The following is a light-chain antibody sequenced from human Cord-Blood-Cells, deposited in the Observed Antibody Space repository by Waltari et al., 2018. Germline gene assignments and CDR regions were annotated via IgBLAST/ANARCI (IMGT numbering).Light chain of an antibody. Sequence: DIQMTQSPSSLSASVGVRVTITCRASQSISSYLNWYQQKPGKAPKPLIYAASSLQRGVPSRFSGSGSGTDFTLTISSLQPEDFATYYCQQSYSTPYTFGQGTKLEIK. CDR3: QQSYSTPYT. V-gene: IGKV1-39*01. J-gene: IGKJ2*01. CDR1: QSISSY. CDR2: AAS.